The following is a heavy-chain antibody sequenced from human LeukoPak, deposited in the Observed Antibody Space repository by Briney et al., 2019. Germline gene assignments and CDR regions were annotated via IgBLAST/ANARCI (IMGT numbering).Heavy chain of an antibody. CDR1: GGSISSYY. D-gene: IGHD2-2*01. V-gene: IGHV4-59*12. CDR3: ARGGDWSAAPGIDY. CDR2: IYYSGST. J-gene: IGHJ4*02. Sequence: SETLSLTCTVSGGSISSYYWSWIRQPPGKGLEWIGYIYYSGSTNYNPSLKSRVTISVDTSKNQFSLKLSSVTAADTAVYYCARGGDWSAAPGIDYWGQGTLVTVSS.